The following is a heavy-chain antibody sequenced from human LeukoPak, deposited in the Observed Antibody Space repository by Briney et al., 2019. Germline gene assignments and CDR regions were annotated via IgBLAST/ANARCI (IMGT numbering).Heavy chain of an antibody. Sequence: SETLSLTCAVSGGSITSDDYSWSWIRQPAGKGLEWIGRIYSSGSTNYNPSLKSRVTMSIDTAKKQFSLKLSSVTAADTAMYYCARGFGSSWHYFDYWGQGTLVTVSS. J-gene: IGHJ4*02. D-gene: IGHD6-13*01. CDR3: ARGFGSSWHYFDY. CDR2: IYSSGST. CDR1: GGSITSDDYS. V-gene: IGHV4-61*02.